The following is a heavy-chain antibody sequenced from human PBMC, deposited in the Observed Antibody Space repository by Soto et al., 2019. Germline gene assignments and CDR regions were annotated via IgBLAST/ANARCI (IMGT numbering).Heavy chain of an antibody. CDR2: ISYDGSNK. V-gene: IGHV3-30-3*01. Sequence: QVQLVESGGGVVQPGRSLRLSCAASGFTFSSYAMHWVRQAPGKGLEWVAVISYDGSNKYYADSVKGRFTISRDNSKNTLYLQMNSLRAEDTAVYYCARGAHSYCRYYYFDYWGQGTLVTVSS. D-gene: IGHD5-18*01. CDR3: ARGAHSYCRYYYFDY. CDR1: GFTFSSYA. J-gene: IGHJ4*02.